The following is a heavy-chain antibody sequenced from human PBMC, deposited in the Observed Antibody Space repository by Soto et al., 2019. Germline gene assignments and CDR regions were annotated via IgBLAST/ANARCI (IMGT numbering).Heavy chain of an antibody. D-gene: IGHD4-17*01. CDR1: GASIISTTKY. J-gene: IGHJ4*02. Sequence: SETLSLTCTVSGASIISTTKYWGWIRQPPGRGLEWIGTISSIGSTYYNPSLEGRVTISVDTSKNQFSLKVTSVTAADTGLYYCARQDHGDYEFFFDYWGQGTLVTVSS. V-gene: IGHV4-39*01. CDR3: ARQDHGDYEFFFDY. CDR2: ISSIGST.